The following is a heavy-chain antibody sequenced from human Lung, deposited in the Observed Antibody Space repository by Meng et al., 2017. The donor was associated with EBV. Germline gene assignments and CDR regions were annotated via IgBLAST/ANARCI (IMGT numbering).Heavy chain of an antibody. D-gene: IGHD2-15*01. Sequence: QVHLMQSGPEGKKPGASVVVSCKASGYTFGSYGICWVRQAPGQGLEWMGWFVNYVDTYPAPKFQGRVTMTTDTHTNTAFMELRSLTSDDTAVYYCASGTPGRSYCDYWGQGTLVTVSS. V-gene: IGHV1-18*01. CDR2: FVNYVDT. J-gene: IGHJ4*02. CDR1: GYTFGSYG. CDR3: ASGTPGRSYCDY.